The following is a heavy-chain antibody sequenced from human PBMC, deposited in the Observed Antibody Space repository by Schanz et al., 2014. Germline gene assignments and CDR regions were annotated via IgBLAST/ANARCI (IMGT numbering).Heavy chain of an antibody. D-gene: IGHD6-25*01. V-gene: IGHV4-61*02. Sequence: QVQLQESGPGLVKPSGTLSLTCAVSGASISSGVHYWSWVRQPAGRGLEWIGRIYTSGSTNYNPSRKSRVTISLDTSKTQFSLKLSSVTAADTAVYYCAREPLSGYNWFDPWGQGSLVTVSS. CDR3: AREPLSGYNWFDP. J-gene: IGHJ5*02. CDR1: GASISSGVHY. CDR2: IYTSGST.